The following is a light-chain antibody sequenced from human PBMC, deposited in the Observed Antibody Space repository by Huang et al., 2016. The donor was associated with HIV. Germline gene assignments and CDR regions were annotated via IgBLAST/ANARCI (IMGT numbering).Light chain of an antibody. J-gene: IGKJ3*01. Sequence: EIVMTQSPATLSVSPGERATLSCRASQSVSSNLAWYQQKPGQAPRLLICGASTRATGIPARFSGSGSGTEFTLTISSLQSEDFAVYYCQKYNNWPATFGPGTKVDI. CDR2: GAS. V-gene: IGKV3-15*01. CDR3: QKYNNWPAT. CDR1: QSVSSN.